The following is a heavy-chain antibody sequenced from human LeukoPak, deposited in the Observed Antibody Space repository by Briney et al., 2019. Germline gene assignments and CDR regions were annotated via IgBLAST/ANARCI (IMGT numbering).Heavy chain of an antibody. CDR3: ARVPLTAVWGAFDI. J-gene: IGHJ3*02. CDR1: GGSISSYY. D-gene: IGHD2-21*02. CDR2: IYYSGST. V-gene: IGHV4-59*01. Sequence: SATLSLTCTVSGGSISSYYWSWIRQPPGKGLEWIGYIYYSGSTNYNPSLKSRVTISVDTSKNQFSLKLSSVTAADTAVYYCARVPLTAVWGAFDIWGQGTMVTVSS.